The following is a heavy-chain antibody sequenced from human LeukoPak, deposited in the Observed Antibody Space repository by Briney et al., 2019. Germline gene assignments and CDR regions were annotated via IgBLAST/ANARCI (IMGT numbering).Heavy chain of an antibody. CDR2: INPSGGST. D-gene: IGHD6-19*01. J-gene: IGHJ4*02. CDR1: GYTFTSYG. Sequence: ASVKVSCKASGYTFTSYGLHWVRQAPGQGLECMGVINPSGGSTSYAQKFQGRVTMTRDTSTSTVYMELSSLRSEDTAVYYCARPSSGWYGFDYWGQGTLVTVSS. V-gene: IGHV1-46*01. CDR3: ARPSSGWYGFDY.